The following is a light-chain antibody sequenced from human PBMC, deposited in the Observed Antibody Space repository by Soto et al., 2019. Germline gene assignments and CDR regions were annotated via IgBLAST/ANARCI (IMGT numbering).Light chain of an antibody. CDR1: QSVSRR. Sequence: DIQMTQSPSTLSASVGDRITITCRASQSVSRRLAWFQQKPGKAPKLLIYAASTLQSGVPSRFSGSGSGTDFTLTISSLQPEDFATYYCQRLSHAFGGGTKVDIK. CDR3: QRLSHA. V-gene: IGKV1-5*01. J-gene: IGKJ4*01. CDR2: AAS.